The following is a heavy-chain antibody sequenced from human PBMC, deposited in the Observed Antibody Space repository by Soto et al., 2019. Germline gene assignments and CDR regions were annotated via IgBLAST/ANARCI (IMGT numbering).Heavy chain of an antibody. V-gene: IGHV4-4*02. CDR2: IYHLGTT. CDR1: GDTVSSTRW. J-gene: IGHJ5*02. D-gene: IGHD3-22*01. Sequence: PSETLSLTWTVSGDTVSSTRWLSWVSLSPGRGLEWIGDIYHLGTTNYNPSLKRRVSISLDKSKNQFSLKLTSVTAADTAVYFCARTGKFYYYDMSGLPFDPWGPGVLVTVSS. CDR3: ARTGKFYYYDMSGLPFDP.